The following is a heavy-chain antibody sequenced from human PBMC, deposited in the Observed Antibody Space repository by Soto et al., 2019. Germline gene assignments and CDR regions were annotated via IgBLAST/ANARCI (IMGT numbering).Heavy chain of an antibody. V-gene: IGHV1-2*04. Sequence: GASVKVSCKASGYTFTGYYMHWVRQAPGQGLEWMGWINPNSGGTNYAQKFQGWVTMTRDTSISTAYMELSRLRSDDTAVYYCARGTPYTTYYYDSSGYYQRSNWFDPWGQGTLVTVSS. CDR2: INPNSGGT. D-gene: IGHD3-22*01. CDR1: GYTFTGYY. CDR3: ARGTPYTTYYYDSSGYYQRSNWFDP. J-gene: IGHJ5*02.